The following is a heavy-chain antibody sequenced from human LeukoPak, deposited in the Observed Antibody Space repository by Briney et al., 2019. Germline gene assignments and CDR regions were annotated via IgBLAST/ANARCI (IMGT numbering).Heavy chain of an antibody. Sequence: WASVKVSCKASGYTFTSYYMHWVRQAPGQGIEWMGIINPSGGSTSYAQKFQGRVTMTRATSTSTVYMELSSLRSEDTAVYHGARDTDSSGYHDYWGQGTLVTVSS. J-gene: IGHJ4*02. D-gene: IGHD3-22*01. CDR2: INPSGGST. CDR3: ARDTDSSGYHDY. V-gene: IGHV1-46*01. CDR1: GYTFTSYY.